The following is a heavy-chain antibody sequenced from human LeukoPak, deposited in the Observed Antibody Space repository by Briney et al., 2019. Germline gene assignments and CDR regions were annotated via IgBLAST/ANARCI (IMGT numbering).Heavy chain of an antibody. CDR2: IIPIFGTA. CDR1: GGTFSSYA. D-gene: IGHD2-15*01. CDR3: ARVAATSDYYYYYYMDV. J-gene: IGHJ6*03. V-gene: IGHV1-69*05. Sequence: SVKVSCKASGGTFSSYAISWVRQAPGQGLEWMGRIIPIFGTANYAQKFQGRVTITTDESTSTAYMELSSLRSEDTAVYYCARVAATSDYYYYYYMDVWGKGTTVTVSS.